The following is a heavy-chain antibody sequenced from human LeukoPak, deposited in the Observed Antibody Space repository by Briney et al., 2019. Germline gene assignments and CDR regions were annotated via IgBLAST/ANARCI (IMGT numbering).Heavy chain of an antibody. Sequence: GGSLRLSCAASGFTVSSNYMSWVRQAPGKGLEWVSVIYSGGSTYCADSVKGRFTISRDNSKNTLYLQMNSLRAEDTAVYYCARVNSARGALDYWGQGTLVTVSS. V-gene: IGHV3-53*01. CDR1: GFTVSSNY. CDR3: ARVNSARGALDY. CDR2: IYSGGST. D-gene: IGHD3-10*01. J-gene: IGHJ4*02.